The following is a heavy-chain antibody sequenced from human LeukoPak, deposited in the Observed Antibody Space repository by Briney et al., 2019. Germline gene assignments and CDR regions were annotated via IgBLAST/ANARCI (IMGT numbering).Heavy chain of an antibody. CDR3: ARAPECAGDCYTPTSGLDV. D-gene: IGHD2-21*02. V-gene: IGHV3-11*06. J-gene: IGHJ6*04. CDR2: ISSSSTYI. Sequence: GGPLERSLAASGLRLHHHLKTWSRTAPGTGLGGDAFISSSSTYIKHSDSVKGRVTLSRDNAKESLYMKMDSLRAEDMAVYYCARAPECAGDCYTPTSGLDVWGKGTTVAVSS. CDR1: GLRLHHHL.